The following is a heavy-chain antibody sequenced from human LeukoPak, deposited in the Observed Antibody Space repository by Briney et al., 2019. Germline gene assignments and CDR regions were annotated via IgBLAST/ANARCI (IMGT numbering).Heavy chain of an antibody. Sequence: ASVKVSCKASGYTFTSYAMNWVRQAPGQGLEWMGWITGYNGDTNYAQNLQGRVTMTTDTSTSTAYMELRSLRSDDTAVYYCARAPRTLYCSGIGCLNWFDPWGQGTLVTVSS. CDR3: ARAPRTLYCSGIGCLNWFDP. D-gene: IGHD2-15*01. J-gene: IGHJ5*02. CDR1: GYTFTSYA. V-gene: IGHV1-18*01. CDR2: ITGYNGDT.